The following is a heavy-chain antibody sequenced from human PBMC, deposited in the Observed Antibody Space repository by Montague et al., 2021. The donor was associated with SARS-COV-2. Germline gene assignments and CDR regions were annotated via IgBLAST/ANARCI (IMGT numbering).Heavy chain of an antibody. V-gene: IGHV3-9*01. J-gene: IGHJ3*02. D-gene: IGHD3-22*01. Sequence: SLRLSCAASGFTFDDYAMHWVRQAPGKGLEWVSGISWKSGSIAYADSVKGRFTISRDNAKNSLYLQMSSLRAEDTALYYCAKVMREDYYDSSGSPDAFDIWGQGTMVTVSS. CDR3: AKVMREDYYDSSGSPDAFDI. CDR1: GFTFDDYA. CDR2: ISWKSGSI.